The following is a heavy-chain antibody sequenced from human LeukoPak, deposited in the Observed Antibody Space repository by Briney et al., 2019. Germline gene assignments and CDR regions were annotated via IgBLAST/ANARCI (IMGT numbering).Heavy chain of an antibody. J-gene: IGHJ4*02. CDR2: IWYDGSNK. V-gene: IGHV3-33*01. D-gene: IGHD5-18*01. CDR3: AREGVGYSYGFDY. Sequence: GGSLRLSCAASGFTFSSYGMHWVRQAPGKGLEWVAVIWYDGSNKYYADSVKGRFTISRDNSKNTLYLQMNSLRAEDTAVYYCAREGVGYSYGFDYWGQGTLVTVSS. CDR1: GFTFSSYG.